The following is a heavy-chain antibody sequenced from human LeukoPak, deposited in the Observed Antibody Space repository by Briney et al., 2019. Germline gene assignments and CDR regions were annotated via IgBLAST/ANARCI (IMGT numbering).Heavy chain of an antibody. Sequence: SQTLSLTCTVSGGSISSGGYYWSWIRQHPGKGVEWIGYIYYSGSTYYNPSLKSRVTISVHTSKNQFSLQLSSVTAADTAVYYCARDPGHSGSYYSGYYYYGMDVWGQGTTVTVSS. CDR1: GGSISSGGYY. CDR3: ARDPGHSGSYYSGYYYYGMDV. CDR2: IYYSGST. D-gene: IGHD1-26*01. J-gene: IGHJ6*02. V-gene: IGHV4-31*03.